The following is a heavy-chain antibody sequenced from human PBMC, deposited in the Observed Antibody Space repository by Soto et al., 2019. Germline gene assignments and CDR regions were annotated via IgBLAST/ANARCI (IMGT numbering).Heavy chain of an antibody. Sequence: ASVKVSCKASAYTFTNYGISWVRQAPGQGLEWVGWISAYNGNTNYAQKLQGRVTITADGSTSTAYLELSSLTSADAAVYYSAKSSPYRIVQTPSGNKYYSPMAVWGQGTTVTVSS. V-gene: IGHV1-18*01. J-gene: IGHJ6*02. CDR1: AYTFTNYG. CDR2: ISAYNGNT. D-gene: IGHD1-1*01. CDR3: AKSSPYRIVQTPSGNKYYSPMAV.